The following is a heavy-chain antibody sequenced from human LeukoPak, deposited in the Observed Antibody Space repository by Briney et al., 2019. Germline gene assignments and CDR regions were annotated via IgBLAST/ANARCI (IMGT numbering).Heavy chain of an antibody. D-gene: IGHD3-9*01. V-gene: IGHV3-23*01. Sequence: GGSLRLSCAASKFTFSSSAMSWVRQAPGKGLEWVSAISGSGGSTYYADSVKGRFTISRDNSKNTLYLQMNSLRAEDTAVYYCAMILRYFDWFPIGAFDIWGQGTMVTVSS. J-gene: IGHJ3*02. CDR2: ISGSGGST. CDR1: KFTFSSSA. CDR3: AMILRYFDWFPIGAFDI.